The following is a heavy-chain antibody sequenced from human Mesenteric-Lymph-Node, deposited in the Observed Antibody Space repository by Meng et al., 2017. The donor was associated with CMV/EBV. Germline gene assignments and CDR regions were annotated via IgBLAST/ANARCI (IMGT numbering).Heavy chain of an antibody. D-gene: IGHD1-26*01. V-gene: IGHV3-74*01. CDR2: IDSYGSTI. CDR1: GFTFSNYW. Sequence: CAASGFTFSNYWMRWVRQAPGKGLVWVSRIDSYGSTITYADSVKGRFTISRDNAKYTLYLEMNGLRVDDTAVYYCVRDLTVGALQYWGQGTLVTVSS. J-gene: IGHJ4*02. CDR3: VRDLTVGALQY.